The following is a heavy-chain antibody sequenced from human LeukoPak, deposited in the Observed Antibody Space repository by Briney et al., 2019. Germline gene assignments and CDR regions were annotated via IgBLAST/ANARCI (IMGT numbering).Heavy chain of an antibody. J-gene: IGHJ4*02. CDR1: GFTFTSYG. CDR3: AIPYGDFVY. CDR2: ISFDGSIQ. V-gene: IGHV3-30*02. Sequence: GGSLRLSCAASGFTFTSYGMHWVRPAPGKGLEWVSFISFDGSIQYYGVSVKGRFTISADNSKNTLFLHMNSLRTEDTAVYYCAIPYGDFVYWGQGMLVTVSS. D-gene: IGHD4-17*01.